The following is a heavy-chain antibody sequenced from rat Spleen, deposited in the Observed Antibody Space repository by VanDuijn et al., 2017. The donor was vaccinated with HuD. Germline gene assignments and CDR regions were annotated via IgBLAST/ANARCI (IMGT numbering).Heavy chain of an antibody. D-gene: IGHD1-11*01. Sequence: EVQLVESGGGLVQPGKSLKLSCTASGFTFSDYNMAWVRQAPQKGLEWVATINYDGSGPYYLDSVKGRFTISRDNAKSTLYLQMDSLGSEDTATYHCARPNYGYPFAYWGQGTLVTVSS. J-gene: IGHJ3*01. CDR1: GFTFSDYN. V-gene: IGHV5-7*01. CDR2: INYDGSGP. CDR3: ARPNYGYPFAY.